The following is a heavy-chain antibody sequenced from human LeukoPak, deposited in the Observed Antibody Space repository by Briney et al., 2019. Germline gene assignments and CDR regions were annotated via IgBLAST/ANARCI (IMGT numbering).Heavy chain of an antibody. D-gene: IGHD2-2*01. CDR2: ISSSGGDQ. CDR3: ARDQERLASTPAANWFDP. J-gene: IGHJ5*02. V-gene: IGHV3-30*03. CDR1: GFTFSNYG. Sequence: QTGRSLRLSCAASGFTFSNYGMHWVRQVPGKGLEWVAVISSSGGDQNYADSVKGRFTISRDNSKNTLYLQMNSLRAEDTAVYYCARDQERLASTPAANWFDPWGQGTLVTVSS.